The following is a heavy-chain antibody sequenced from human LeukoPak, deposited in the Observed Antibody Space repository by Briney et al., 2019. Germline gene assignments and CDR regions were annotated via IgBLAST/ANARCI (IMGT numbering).Heavy chain of an antibody. CDR2: ISPYNGNT. D-gene: IGHD1-1*01. CDR1: GYIFSKFA. CDR3: ARRKGSDVLGNDY. J-gene: IGHJ4*02. V-gene: IGHV1-18*01. Sequence: GASVKVSCKASGYIFSKFAITWVRQAPGQGLEWVGWISPYNGNTNYSPDLQGRVTLTTDTSTSTAYMELRSLRSDDTAVYYCARRKGSDVLGNDYWGQGTLVIVSS.